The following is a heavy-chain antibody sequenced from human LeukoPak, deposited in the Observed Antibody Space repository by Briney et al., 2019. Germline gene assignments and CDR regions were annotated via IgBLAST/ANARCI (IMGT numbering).Heavy chain of an antibody. CDR2: IITYNGNT. CDR3: AKTTVTSEEYFYYYMDD. V-gene: IGHV1-18*01. Sequence: ASVKVSCKASGFTFTSYGITWVRQAPGQGLEWMGWIITYNGNTHYAQKLQGRVTLTTDTSTNTAYMELRGLRSDDTAVYYCAKTTVTSEEYFYYYMDDWGKGTTVTVSS. CDR1: GFTFTSYG. D-gene: IGHD4-17*01. J-gene: IGHJ6*03.